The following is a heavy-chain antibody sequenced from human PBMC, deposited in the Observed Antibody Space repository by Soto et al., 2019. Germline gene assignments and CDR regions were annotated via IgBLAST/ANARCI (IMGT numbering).Heavy chain of an antibody. CDR2: INPNSGGT. Sequence: GASVKVSCKASGYTFTAYYMHWVRQAPGQGLEWMGWINPNSGGTYHAQNFQGRVTMTRDTSTTTAYMELASLRSDDTAVYYCARDPGRYYGSSGPMDVWGQGTTVTVSS. V-gene: IGHV1-2*02. CDR1: GYTFTAYY. J-gene: IGHJ6*02. CDR3: ARDPGRYYGSSGPMDV. D-gene: IGHD3-22*01.